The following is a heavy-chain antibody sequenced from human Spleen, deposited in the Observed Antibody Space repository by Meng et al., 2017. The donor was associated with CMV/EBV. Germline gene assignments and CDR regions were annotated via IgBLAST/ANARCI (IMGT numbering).Heavy chain of an antibody. CDR1: GYTVTGYY. Sequence: ASVKVSCKASGYTVTGYYIHWVRQAPGQGLEWMGWINPNSGGTNYAQKFQGRVTMTRDTSISTAYMELSRLRSDDTAVYYCARDFLAGYYFDYWGQGTLVTVSS. CDR2: INPNSGGT. J-gene: IGHJ4*02. D-gene: IGHD3-3*01. CDR3: ARDFLAGYYFDY. V-gene: IGHV1-2*02.